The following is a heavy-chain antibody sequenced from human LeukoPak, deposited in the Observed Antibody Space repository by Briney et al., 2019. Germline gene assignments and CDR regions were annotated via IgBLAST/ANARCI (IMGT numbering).Heavy chain of an antibody. D-gene: IGHD3-3*01. V-gene: IGHV3-9*01. J-gene: IGHJ4*02. CDR2: ISWNSGSI. CDR1: GFTLDDYA. Sequence: GGSLRLSCAASGFTLDDYAMHWVRQAPGKGLEWVSGISWNSGSIGYADSVKGRFTISRDNAKNSLYLQMNSLRAEDTALYYCAKGGDYDFWSGPIDYWGQGTLVTVSS. CDR3: AKGGDYDFWSGPIDY.